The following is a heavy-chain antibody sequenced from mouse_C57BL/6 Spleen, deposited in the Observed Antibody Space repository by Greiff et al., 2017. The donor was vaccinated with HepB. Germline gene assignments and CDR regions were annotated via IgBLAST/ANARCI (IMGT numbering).Heavy chain of an antibody. CDR3: TLIYYDYAMDY. CDR2: IDPEDGDT. D-gene: IGHD2-4*01. J-gene: IGHJ4*01. V-gene: IGHV14-1*01. CDR1: GFNIKDYY. Sequence: VQLKQSGAELVRPGASVKLSCTASGFNIKDYYMHWVKQRPEQGLEWIGRIDPEDGDTEYAPKFQGKATMTADTSSNTAYLQLSSLTSEDTAVYYCTLIYYDYAMDYWGQGTSVTVSS.